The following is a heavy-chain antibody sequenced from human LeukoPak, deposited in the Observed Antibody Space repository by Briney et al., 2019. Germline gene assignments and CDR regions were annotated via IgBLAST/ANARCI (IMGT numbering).Heavy chain of an antibody. CDR3: ATLNIVVVTGFFDY. V-gene: IGHV3-7*01. J-gene: IGHJ4*02. CDR1: GFTFSSYW. D-gene: IGHD2-21*02. CDR2: IKQDGSEK. Sequence: GGSLRLSCAASGFTFSSYWMSWVRQAPGKGLEWVANIKQDGSEKYYVDSVKGRYTISRDNAKNSLYLQMNSLRAEDTAVYYCATLNIVVVTGFFDYWGQGTLVTVSS.